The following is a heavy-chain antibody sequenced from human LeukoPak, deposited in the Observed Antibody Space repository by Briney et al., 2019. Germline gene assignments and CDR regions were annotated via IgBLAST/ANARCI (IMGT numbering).Heavy chain of an antibody. CDR3: ARPLGDYGGNSGGDAFDI. CDR1: GFSLSDYG. V-gene: IGHV3-21*04. D-gene: IGHD4-23*01. CDR2: ISRSSRYT. Sequence: GGSLRLSCAASGFSLSDYGMNWVRQAPGRGLEWVAFISRSSRYTYFADSMKDRFAISRDNAKNSLYLQMNSLRAEDTAVYYCARPLGDYGGNSGGDAFDIWGQGTMVTVSS. J-gene: IGHJ3*02.